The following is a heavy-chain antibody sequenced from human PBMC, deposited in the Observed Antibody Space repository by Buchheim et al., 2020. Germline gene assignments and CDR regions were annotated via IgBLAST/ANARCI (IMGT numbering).Heavy chain of an antibody. CDR3: AFGDSSRVFDY. Sequence: QLQLQESGPGLVKPSETLSLTCTVSGGSISSSSYYWGWIRQPPGKGLEWIGSIYYSVRTYSHPSLTSRVTISVDTSNNTFSLKLSSVTAADTAVYYCAFGDSSRVFDYWGQGTL. CDR2: IYYSVRT. V-gene: IGHV4-39*07. CDR1: GGSISSSSYY. D-gene: IGHD6-13*01. J-gene: IGHJ4*02.